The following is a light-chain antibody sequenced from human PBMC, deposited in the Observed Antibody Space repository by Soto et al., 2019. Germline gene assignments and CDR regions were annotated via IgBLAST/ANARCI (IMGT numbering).Light chain of an antibody. CDR3: QKDDRSPPMYS. CDR1: QSVSSSF. V-gene: IGKV3-20*01. J-gene: IGKJ2*03. CDR2: GAS. Sequence: EIVLTQSPGTLSLSPGERATLSCRASQSVSSSFLAWYQQKTGQAPRLLIYGASSRATGIPDRFSGSGSGTDFTLTISRLEPEDFAVYYWQKDDRSPPMYSFGQGTKLEIK.